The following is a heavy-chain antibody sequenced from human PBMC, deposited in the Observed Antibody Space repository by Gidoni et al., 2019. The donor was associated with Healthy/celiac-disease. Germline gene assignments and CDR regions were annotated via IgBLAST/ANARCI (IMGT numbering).Heavy chain of an antibody. CDR2: IYYSGST. D-gene: IGHD3-10*01. CDR3: ARDVITMVRVDAFDI. CDR1: GCSISSSSYY. V-gene: IGHV4-39*07. Sequence: QLQLPESGPGLVKPSETLSLTCTVSGCSISSSSYYWGWIRQPPGKGLEWIGSIYYSGSTYYNPSLKSRVTISVDTSKNQFSLKLSSVTAADTAVYYCARDVITMVRVDAFDIWGQGTMVTVSS. J-gene: IGHJ3*02.